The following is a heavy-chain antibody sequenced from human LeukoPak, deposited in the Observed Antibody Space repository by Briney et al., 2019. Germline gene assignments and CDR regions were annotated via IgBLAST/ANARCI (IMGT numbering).Heavy chain of an antibody. V-gene: IGHV4-39*07. CDR3: ARVESLPQLVNFDY. CDR1: GGSISSGDYY. J-gene: IGHJ4*02. CDR2: IYHSGST. D-gene: IGHD2-21*01. Sequence: SETLSLTCTVSGGSISSGDYYWGWIRQPPGKGLEWIGSIYHSGSTYYNPSLKSRVTISVDTSKNQFSLKLSSVTAADTAVYYCARVESLPQLVNFDYWGQGTLVTVSS.